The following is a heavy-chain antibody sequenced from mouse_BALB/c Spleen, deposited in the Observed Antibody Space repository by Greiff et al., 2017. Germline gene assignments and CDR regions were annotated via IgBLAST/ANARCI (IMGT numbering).Heavy chain of an antibody. Sequence: QVQLKESGPGLVQPSQSLSITCTVSGFSLTSYGVHWVRQSPGKGLEWLGVIWSGGSTDYNAAFISRLSISKDNSKSQVFFKMNSLQANDTAIYYCARNVGYYGSSYVYYYAMDYWGQGTSVTVSS. CDR1: GFSLTSYG. CDR2: IWSGGST. J-gene: IGHJ4*01. V-gene: IGHV2-2*02. D-gene: IGHD1-1*01. CDR3: ARNVGYYGSSYVYYYAMDY.